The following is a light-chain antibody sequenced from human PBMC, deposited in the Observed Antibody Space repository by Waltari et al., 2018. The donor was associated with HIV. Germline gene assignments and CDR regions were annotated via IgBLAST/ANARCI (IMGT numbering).Light chain of an antibody. V-gene: IGLV1-51*01. J-gene: IGLJ3*02. CDR3: GTWDRSLGGGV. CDR1: SSNIGPDF. CDR2: DND. Sequence: QSVLTQPPSVSAASGQTVAISCSVSSSNIGPDFVSWSQHVPGSAPKLLIYDNDKRPSGTPDRFSGSKSGTSATLDITGLQTGDGADYYCGTWDRSLGGGVFGGGTKLTVL.